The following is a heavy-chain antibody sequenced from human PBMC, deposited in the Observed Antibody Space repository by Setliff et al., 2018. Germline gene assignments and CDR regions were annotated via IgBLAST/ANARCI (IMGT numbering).Heavy chain of an antibody. D-gene: IGHD3-10*01. CDR1: GGSMGSYY. Sequence: SETLSLTCTVSGGSMGSYYWTWIRQSAGKGLEWIGRVYTTGSTAFNPSLNSRVTMSLDKSKNQFSLKLYSVTAADTAVYLCARVRITPYCMDVWGKGTTVTV. V-gene: IGHV4-4*07. J-gene: IGHJ6*03. CDR3: ARVRITPYCMDV. CDR2: VYTTGST.